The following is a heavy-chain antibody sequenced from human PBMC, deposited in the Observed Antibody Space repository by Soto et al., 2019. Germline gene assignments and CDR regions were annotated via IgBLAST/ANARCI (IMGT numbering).Heavy chain of an antibody. D-gene: IGHD5-18*01. CDR3: ARDNGYSYGYTLDH. Sequence: SETLSLTCTVSGGSISSYYCSWIRQPPGKGLEWIGYIYYSGSTNYNPSLKSRVTISVDTSKNQFSLKLSSVTAADTAVYYCARDNGYSYGYTLDHWGQGTLVTVSS. J-gene: IGHJ4*02. CDR2: IYYSGST. V-gene: IGHV4-59*01. CDR1: GGSISSYY.